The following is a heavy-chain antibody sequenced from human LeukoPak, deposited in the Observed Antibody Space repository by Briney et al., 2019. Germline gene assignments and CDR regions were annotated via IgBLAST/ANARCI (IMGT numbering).Heavy chain of an antibody. D-gene: IGHD3-22*01. J-gene: IGHJ1*01. CDR3: ARRRYYDSTGYLD. Sequence: SETLSLTCTISGGFISSSSYYWGWIRQPPGKGLEWIGDIYYTGSTYYNASLRSRVSISIDTCNNHFSLKLSSVTAADTALYYCARRRYYDSTGYLDWGQGTLVTVSS. CDR1: GGFISSSSYY. V-gene: IGHV4-39*02. CDR2: IYYTGST.